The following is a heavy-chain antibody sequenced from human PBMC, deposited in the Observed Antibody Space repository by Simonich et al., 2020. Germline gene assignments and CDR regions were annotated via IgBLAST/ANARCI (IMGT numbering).Heavy chain of an antibody. CDR2: KNPNSGNT. V-gene: IGHV1-8*03. Sequence: QVQLVQSGAEEKKPGASVTVTCTGSGYTFPSKEINWVRQDTGKGREWMGWKNPNSGNTGYAQKFQGRVTITRNTSISTAYMELSSLRYEDTAVYYCARTYSGSYYYFDYWGQGTLVTVSS. J-gene: IGHJ4*02. CDR1: GYTFPSKE. CDR3: ARTYSGSYYYFDY. D-gene: IGHD1-26*01.